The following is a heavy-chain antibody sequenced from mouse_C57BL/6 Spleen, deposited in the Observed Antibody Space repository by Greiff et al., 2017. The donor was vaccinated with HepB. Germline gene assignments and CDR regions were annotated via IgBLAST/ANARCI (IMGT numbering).Heavy chain of an antibody. J-gene: IGHJ2*01. CDR2: INPNNGGT. CDR1: GYTFTDYN. Sequence: EVQVVESGPELVKPGASVKMSCKASGYTFTDYNMHWVKQSHGKSLEWIGYINPNNGGTSYNQKFKGKATLTVNKSSSTAYMELRSLTSEDSAVYYCARVYSNSFDYWGQGTTLTVSS. V-gene: IGHV1-22*01. CDR3: ARVYSNSFDY. D-gene: IGHD2-5*01.